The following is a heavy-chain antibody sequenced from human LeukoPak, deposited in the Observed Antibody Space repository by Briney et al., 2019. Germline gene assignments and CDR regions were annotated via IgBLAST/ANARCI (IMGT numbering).Heavy chain of an antibody. Sequence: KPSETLSLTCAVYGGSFSGYYWSWIRQPPGKGLGWIGEINHSGSTNYNPSLKSRVTISVDTSKNQFSLKLSSVTAADTAVYYCAREEYSSSWRYGMDVWGQGTTVTVSS. CDR1: GGSFSGYY. CDR3: AREEYSSSWRYGMDV. V-gene: IGHV4-34*01. CDR2: INHSGST. D-gene: IGHD6-13*01. J-gene: IGHJ6*02.